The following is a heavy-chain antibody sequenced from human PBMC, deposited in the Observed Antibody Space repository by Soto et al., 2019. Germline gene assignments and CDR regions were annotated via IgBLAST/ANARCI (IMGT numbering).Heavy chain of an antibody. V-gene: IGHV3-23*01. CDR3: AKEGGLRVVVPAVRGELDY. D-gene: IGHD2-2*01. Sequence: GGSLRLSCAASGFTFSSYAMSWVRQAPGKGLEWVSAISGSGGSTYYADSVKGRFTISRDNSKNTLYLQMNSLRAEDTAVYYCAKEGGLRVVVPAVRGELDYWGQGTLVTVSS. J-gene: IGHJ4*02. CDR2: ISGSGGST. CDR1: GFTFSSYA.